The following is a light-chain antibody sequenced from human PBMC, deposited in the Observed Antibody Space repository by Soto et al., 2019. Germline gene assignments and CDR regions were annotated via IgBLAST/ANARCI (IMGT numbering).Light chain of an antibody. CDR1: QTVSSY. Sequence: IQMTQSPSTLSGSVGDRATLSCRASQTVSSYLAWYQQKPGQAPKLLIYDASTRATGIPARFSGSGSGTDFTLTISSLEPEDFAVYYCQQRSNWPLTFGGGTKVDI. V-gene: IGKV3-11*01. CDR3: QQRSNWPLT. J-gene: IGKJ4*02. CDR2: DAS.